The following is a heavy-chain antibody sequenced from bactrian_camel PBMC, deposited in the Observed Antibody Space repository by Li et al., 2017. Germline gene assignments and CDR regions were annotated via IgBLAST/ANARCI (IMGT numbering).Heavy chain of an antibody. CDR3: AARKYCGGETSSVLVSSRYDY. J-gene: IGHJ4*01. D-gene: IGHD7*01. Sequence: VQLVESGGGSVLAGESLRLSCTVPDYTSNNCGMDWYRLAAGKQREWVASLSSDGSTRYAESVKGRFTIFVDTGKTNLTLRMSGLDPDDSAMYYCAARKYCGGETSSVLVSSRYDYWGQGTQVTVS. CDR1: DYTSNNCG. CDR2: LSSDGST. V-gene: IGHV3S53*01.